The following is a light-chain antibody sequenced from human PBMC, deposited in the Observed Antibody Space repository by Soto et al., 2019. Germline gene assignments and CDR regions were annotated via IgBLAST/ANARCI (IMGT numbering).Light chain of an antibody. CDR2: EVS. J-gene: IGLJ3*02. CDR1: SSDVGGYNY. V-gene: IGLV2-14*01. Sequence: QSALTQPAAVSGSPGQSITISCTGTSSDVGGYNYVSWYQQHPGKAPKLMIYEVSNRPSGVSNRFSGSKSGNTASLTISGLQAEDEAGYYCCSYTSSNTWVFGGGTKLTVL. CDR3: CSYTSSNTWV.